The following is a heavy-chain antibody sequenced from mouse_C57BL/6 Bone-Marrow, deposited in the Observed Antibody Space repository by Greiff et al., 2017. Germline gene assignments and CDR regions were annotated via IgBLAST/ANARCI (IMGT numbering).Heavy chain of an antibody. CDR2: IHPSDSDT. J-gene: IGHJ3*01. D-gene: IGHD2-4*01. CDR3: AIGDYDWFAY. CDR1: GYNFTSYW. V-gene: IGHV1-74*01. Sequence: QVQLQQPGAELVKPGASVKVSCKASGYNFTSYWMHWVKQRPGQGLEWIGRIHPSDSDTNYNQKFKGKATLTVDKSSSTAYMQLSSLTAEDSAVYYCAIGDYDWFAYWGQGTLVTVSA.